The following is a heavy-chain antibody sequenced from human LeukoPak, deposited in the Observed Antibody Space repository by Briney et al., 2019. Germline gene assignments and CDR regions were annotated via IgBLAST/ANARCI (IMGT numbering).Heavy chain of an antibody. J-gene: IGHJ5*02. Sequence: SETLSLTCSVSGGSISSSTYYWGWVRQPPGKGLEWIGNIYNSGSTYYNPSLKSRVTISVDTSKNQFSLKLSSVTAADTAVYYCARQAYSSNLGWFDPWGQGTLVTVSS. D-gene: IGHD6-13*01. CDR2: IYNSGST. CDR3: ARQAYSSNLGWFDP. CDR1: GGSISSSTYY. V-gene: IGHV4-39*01.